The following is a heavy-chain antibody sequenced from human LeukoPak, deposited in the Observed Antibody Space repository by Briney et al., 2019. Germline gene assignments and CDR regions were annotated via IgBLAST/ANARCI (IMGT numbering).Heavy chain of an antibody. D-gene: IGHD6-13*01. Sequence: SETLSLTCTVSGGAISSGSYYWSWIRQPAGKGLEWIGRIYTSGSTNYNPSLKSRVTISVDTSKNQFSLKLSSVTAADTAVYYCARDPAYSSSWPLLDYWGQGTLVTVSS. CDR3: ARDPAYSSSWPLLDY. J-gene: IGHJ4*02. CDR1: GGAISSGSYY. CDR2: IYTSGST. V-gene: IGHV4-61*02.